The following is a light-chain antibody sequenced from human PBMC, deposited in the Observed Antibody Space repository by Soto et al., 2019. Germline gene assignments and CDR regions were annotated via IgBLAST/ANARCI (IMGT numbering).Light chain of an antibody. J-gene: IGLJ1*01. V-gene: IGLV1-40*01. CDR2: GNT. CDR3: QSFDNSLSYV. CDR1: SSNLGADYD. Sequence: QPVLTQPPSVSGAPGQRVTISCTGSSSNLGADYDVHWYQHLPGTAPKLLIFGNTNRPSGVPDRFSGSKSGTSASLAITGLQAEDEADYYCQSFDNSLSYVFGTGTKLTVL.